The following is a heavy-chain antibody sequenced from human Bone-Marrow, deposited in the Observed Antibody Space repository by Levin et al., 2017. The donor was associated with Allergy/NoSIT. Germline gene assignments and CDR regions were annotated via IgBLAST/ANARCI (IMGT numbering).Heavy chain of an antibody. CDR1: GGSISTYY. CDR2: IHYTGTT. Sequence: SQTLSLTCTVSGGSISTYYWSWVWQAPGKGLEWIGYIHYTGTTNSNPSLKSRVSISVDTSKNQFSLRLTSVTAADTAVYYCARGILAGYHDSTGYLTIFDHWGQGALFTVSS. CDR3: ARGILAGYHDSTGYLTIFDH. V-gene: IGHV4-59*08. D-gene: IGHD3-22*01. J-gene: IGHJ4*02.